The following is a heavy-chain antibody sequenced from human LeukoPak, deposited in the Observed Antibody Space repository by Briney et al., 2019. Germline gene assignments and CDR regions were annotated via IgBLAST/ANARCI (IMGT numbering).Heavy chain of an antibody. CDR1: GGSISSYY. V-gene: IGHV4-59*01. Sequence: SETLSLTCTVSGGSISSYYWSWIRQPPGKGLEWVGYIYYSGSTNCNPSLKSRVTISVDTSKNQFSLKLSSVTAADTAVYYCARGTHDSSWYPYYFDYWGQGTLVTVSS. CDR3: ARGTHDSSWYPYYFDY. CDR2: IYYSGST. D-gene: IGHD6-13*01. J-gene: IGHJ4*02.